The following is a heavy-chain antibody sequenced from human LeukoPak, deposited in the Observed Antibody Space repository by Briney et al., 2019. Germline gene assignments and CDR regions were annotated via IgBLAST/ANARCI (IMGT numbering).Heavy chain of an antibody. CDR1: GGSFSGYY. CDR3: ARDWSSGWYNYFDY. CDR2: INHSGST. D-gene: IGHD6-19*01. Sequence: SETLSLTCAVYGGSFSGYYWSWIRQPPGKGLEWIGEINHSGSTNYNPSLKSRVTISVDTSKNQFSLKLSSVTAADTAVYYCARDWSSGWYNYFDYWGQGTLVTVSS. J-gene: IGHJ4*02. V-gene: IGHV4-34*01.